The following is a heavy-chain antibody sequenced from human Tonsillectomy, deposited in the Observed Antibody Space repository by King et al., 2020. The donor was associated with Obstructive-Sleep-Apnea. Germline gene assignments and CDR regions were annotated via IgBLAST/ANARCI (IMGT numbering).Heavy chain of an antibody. Sequence: VQLVESGGGLVQPGGSLRLSCAASGFTFSNYDMHWVRQAPGRGLEWVSTFTAGGETYYPGSVKGRFTISREDAETSLYLQMNSLRPGDTAVYYCARGSYQSFRGSHDYFDYWGRGTLVTVSS. CDR3: ARGSYQSFRGSHDYFDY. CDR1: GFTFSNYD. J-gene: IGHJ4*02. D-gene: IGHD1-26*01. CDR2: FTAGGET. V-gene: IGHV3-13*01.